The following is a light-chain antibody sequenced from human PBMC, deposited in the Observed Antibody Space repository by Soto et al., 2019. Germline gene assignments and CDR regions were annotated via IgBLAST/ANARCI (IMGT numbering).Light chain of an antibody. V-gene: IGKV3-15*01. CDR2: GAS. CDR3: QHYHNCPNT. J-gene: IGKJ2*01. Sequence: EIVMTQSPATLSVSPGERATLSCSASQSITSNLAWYQQKPGQAPSLLIYGASTRATGIPARLSGSGSGTEFTLTISSLQSEDFAVYYCQHYHNCPNTFGQGTNVE. CDR1: QSITSN.